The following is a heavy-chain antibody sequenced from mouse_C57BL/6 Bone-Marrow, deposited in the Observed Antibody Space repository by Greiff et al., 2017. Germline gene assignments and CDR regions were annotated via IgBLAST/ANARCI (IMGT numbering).Heavy chain of an antibody. V-gene: IGHV1-55*01. J-gene: IGHJ3*01. CDR3: ALIYYDYDDWFAY. Sequence: QVQLQQPGAELVKPGASVKMSCKASGYTFTSYWITWVKQRPGQGLEWIGDIYPGSGSTNYNEKFKSKATLTVDTSSSTAYMPLSSLTSEDSAVYYCALIYYDYDDWFAYWGQGTLVTVSA. D-gene: IGHD2-4*01. CDR1: GYTFTSYW. CDR2: IYPGSGST.